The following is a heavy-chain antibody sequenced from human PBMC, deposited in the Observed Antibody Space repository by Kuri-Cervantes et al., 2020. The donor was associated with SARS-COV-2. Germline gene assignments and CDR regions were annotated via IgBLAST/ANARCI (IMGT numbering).Heavy chain of an antibody. D-gene: IGHD6-19*01. CDR3: ARESRGWYDY. J-gene: IGHJ4*02. Sequence: KISCAASGFTFSSYAISWVRQAPGQGLEWMGGIIPIYGNANYARKCQGRVTITADESSSTAYMELSSLRSEDTAVYYCARESRGWYDYWGQGTLVTVSS. V-gene: IGHV1-69*01. CDR2: IIPIYGNA. CDR1: GFTFSSYA.